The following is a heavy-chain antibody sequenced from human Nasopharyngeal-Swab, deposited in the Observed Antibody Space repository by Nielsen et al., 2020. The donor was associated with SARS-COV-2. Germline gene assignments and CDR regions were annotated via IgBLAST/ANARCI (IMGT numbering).Heavy chain of an antibody. CDR1: GFTFDDYA. D-gene: IGHD2-2*01. Sequence: GGSLRLSCAASGFTFDDYAMHWVRQAPGKGLEWVSGISWNSGSIGYADSVKGRFTISRDNAKNSLYLQMNSLRAEDTALYYCAKTLNPYCSSTSCYSGGMDVWGQGTTVTV. CDR3: AKTLNPYCSSTSCYSGGMDV. CDR2: ISWNSGSI. J-gene: IGHJ6*02. V-gene: IGHV3-9*01.